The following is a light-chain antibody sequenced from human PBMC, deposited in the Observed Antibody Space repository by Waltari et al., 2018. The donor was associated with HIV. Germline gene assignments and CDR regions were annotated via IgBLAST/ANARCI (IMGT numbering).Light chain of an antibody. J-gene: IGLJ2*01. V-gene: IGLV2-11*01. CDR2: DVT. Sequence: QSALTQPRSVSGSPGQSVTIYCTGTSSAVGCYDYVSWYQQHPGKAPRLMIYDVTKRPSGVRDRFSGSKSGNTASLTISRVEAGDEADYYCQVWDSSSDQGVFGGGTKLTVL. CDR1: SSAVGCYDY. CDR3: QVWDSSSDQGV.